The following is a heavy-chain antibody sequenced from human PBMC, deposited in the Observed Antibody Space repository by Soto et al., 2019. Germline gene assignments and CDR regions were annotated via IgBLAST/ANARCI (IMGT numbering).Heavy chain of an antibody. CDR1: GFTFSSYD. Sequence: GGSLRLSCAASGFTFSSYDMHWVRQATGKGLEWVSAIGTAGDTYYPGSVKGRFTISRENAKNSLYLQMNSLRAGDTAVYYCARVPPPETNYGSGPEGMGVWGQGTTVTVSS. CDR2: IGTAGDT. CDR3: ARVPPPETNYGSGPEGMGV. J-gene: IGHJ6*02. D-gene: IGHD3-10*01. V-gene: IGHV3-13*01.